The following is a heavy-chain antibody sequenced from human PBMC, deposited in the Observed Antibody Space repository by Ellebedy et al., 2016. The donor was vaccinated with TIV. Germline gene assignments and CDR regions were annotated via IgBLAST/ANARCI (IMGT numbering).Heavy chain of an antibody. CDR1: GYSISSGYY. Sequence: GSLRLSCTVSGYSISSGYYWGWIRQSPGKGLEWIGKIYHSGSTYYNPSLKSRVTISVDTSKNQFSLKLSSVTAADTAVYYCARDLGGFPFDSWGQGTLVTVSS. CDR3: ARDLGGFPFDS. J-gene: IGHJ4*02. V-gene: IGHV4-38-2*02. CDR2: IYHSGST. D-gene: IGHD3-16*01.